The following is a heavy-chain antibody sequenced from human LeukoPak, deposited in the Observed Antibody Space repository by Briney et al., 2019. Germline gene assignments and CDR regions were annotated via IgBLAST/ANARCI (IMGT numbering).Heavy chain of an antibody. J-gene: IGHJ4*02. Sequence: GAXVKVSXXASGYTFTSYGISWVRQAPGQGLEWMGWISAHNGNTNYAQKLQGRVTMTTDTSTSTAYMELRSLRSDDTAAHYCAXXRYRLQLLDYWGQGTLVTVSS. CDR1: GYTFTSYG. CDR2: ISAHNGNT. V-gene: IGHV1-18*01. D-gene: IGHD5-24*01. CDR3: AXXRYRLQLLDY.